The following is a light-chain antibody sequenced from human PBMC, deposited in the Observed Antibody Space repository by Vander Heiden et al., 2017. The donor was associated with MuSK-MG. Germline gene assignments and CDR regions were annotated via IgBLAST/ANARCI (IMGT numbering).Light chain of an antibody. V-gene: IGKV1-33*01. J-gene: IGKJ3*01. CDR2: DAS. CDR1: QDINNH. CDR3: QQDDIFLFT. Sequence: DIQMTQSPSSLSASVGDRVSITCQASQDINNHLNWYQQKPGKAPKLLIYDASNLETGVPSRFSGSGSGTDFTFTISSLQPEDIATYYCQQDDIFLFTFGPGTKVDF.